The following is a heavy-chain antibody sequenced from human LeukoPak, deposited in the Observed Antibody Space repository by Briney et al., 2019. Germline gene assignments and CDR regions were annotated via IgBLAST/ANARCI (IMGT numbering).Heavy chain of an antibody. D-gene: IGHD1-26*01. CDR2: IYYSGST. CDR3: AGGWELLSIFDI. V-gene: IGHV4-59*01. CDR1: GGSISSYY. Sequence: SETLSLTCTDSGGSISSYYWSWIRQPPGKGLEWIGYIYYSGSTNYNPSLKSRVTISVDTSKNQFSLKLSSVTAADTAVYYCAGGWELLSIFDIWGQGTMVTVSS. J-gene: IGHJ3*02.